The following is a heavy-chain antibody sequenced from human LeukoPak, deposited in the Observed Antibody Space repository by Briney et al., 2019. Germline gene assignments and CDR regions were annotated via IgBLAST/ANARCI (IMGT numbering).Heavy chain of an antibody. CDR1: DDSISDYY. V-gene: IGHV4-59*12. CDR3: ARGTEADGTFMFDF. J-gene: IGHJ4*02. Sequence: PSETLSLTCTVSDDSISDYYRGWIRQPPGKGLEWIGYIYHSGSTNYNPSLKSRVTISVDTSKNQFSLKLTSVTAADTAVYYCARGTEADGTFMFDFWGQGTLVTVSS. CDR2: IYHSGST. D-gene: IGHD5-24*01.